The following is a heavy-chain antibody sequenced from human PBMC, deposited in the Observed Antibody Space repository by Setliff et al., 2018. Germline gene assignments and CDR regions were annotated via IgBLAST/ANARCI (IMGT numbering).Heavy chain of an antibody. CDR3: TFARDGYDVFYI. V-gene: IGHV3-73*01. D-gene: IGHD5-18*01. J-gene: IGHJ3*02. Sequence: GSLRLSCAASGFTFSSYSMNWVRQAPGKGLEWVSSIRGRTDNYATAYAVSVRGRFTISRDDSKNTAYLQMNSLKTEDTAVYYCTFARDGYDVFYIWGQGTMVTVSS. CDR1: GFTFSSYS. CDR2: IRGRTDNYAT.